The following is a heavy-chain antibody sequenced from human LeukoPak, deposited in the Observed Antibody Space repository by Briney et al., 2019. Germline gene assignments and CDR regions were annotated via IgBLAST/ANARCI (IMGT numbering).Heavy chain of an antibody. V-gene: IGHV3-21*01. Sequence: PGGSLRLSCAASGFTFSSYSMNWVRQAPGKGLEWVSSISSSSSYIYYADSVKGRFTISRDNAKNSLYLQMTSLRADHTAVYSCAKVGTLGYCSGGSCYSAGDDAFDIWGQGTMVTVSS. CDR3: AKVGTLGYCSGGSCYSAGDDAFDI. CDR2: ISSSSSYI. D-gene: IGHD2-15*01. CDR1: GFTFSSYS. J-gene: IGHJ3*02.